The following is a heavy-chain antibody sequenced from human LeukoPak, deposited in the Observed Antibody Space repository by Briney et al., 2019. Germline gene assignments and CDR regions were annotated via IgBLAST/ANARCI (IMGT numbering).Heavy chain of an antibody. CDR3: ARDHYYDSSGYSAYYFGMDV. V-gene: IGHV1-2*02. D-gene: IGHD3-22*01. Sequence: GASVKVSCKASGYTFTGYYMHWVRQAPGQGLEWMGWINPNSGGTNYAQKFQGGVTMTRGTSTSTVYMELSRLRSDDTAVYYCARDHYYDSSGYSAYYFGMDVWGQGTTVTVSS. J-gene: IGHJ6*02. CDR2: INPNSGGT. CDR1: GYTFTGYY.